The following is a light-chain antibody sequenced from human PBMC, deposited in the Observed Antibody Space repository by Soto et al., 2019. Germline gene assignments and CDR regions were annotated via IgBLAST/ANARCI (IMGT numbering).Light chain of an antibody. J-gene: IGKJ1*01. CDR3: QQYYDWPRT. Sequence: EIVMTQSPATLSVSPGERATLSCRASDSVNAFLAWYQLKPGQAPRLLIYGASTRATGIPARFSGSGSGTEFTLTITSPQSEDFAVYSCQQYYDWPRTFGQGTKVEIK. CDR1: DSVNAF. CDR2: GAS. V-gene: IGKV3-15*01.